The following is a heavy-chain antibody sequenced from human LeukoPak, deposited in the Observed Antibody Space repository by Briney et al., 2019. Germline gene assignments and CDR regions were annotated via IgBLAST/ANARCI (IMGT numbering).Heavy chain of an antibody. J-gene: IGHJ4*02. CDR2: ISWNSGSI. CDR1: GFTFDDYT. CDR3: ARVYSSSWYEKQDY. Sequence: GGSLRLSCAASGFTFDDYTMHWVRQAPGKGLEWVSGISWNSGSIGYADSVKGRFTISRDNAKNSLYLQTNSLRAEDTAVYYCARVYSSSWYEKQDYWGQGTLVTVSS. V-gene: IGHV3-9*01. D-gene: IGHD6-13*01.